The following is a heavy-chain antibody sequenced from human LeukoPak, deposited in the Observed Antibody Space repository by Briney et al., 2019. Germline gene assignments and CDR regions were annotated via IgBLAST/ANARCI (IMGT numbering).Heavy chain of an antibody. J-gene: IGHJ4*02. CDR2: ISYSGGT. V-gene: IGHV4-39*01. CDR3: AGPDSRGYYIAY. CDR1: GDSITSSNFF. D-gene: IGHD3-22*01. Sequence: SETLSLTCTVSGDSITSSNFFWDWIRQPPGRGLEWIGNISYSGGTNYNPSLQSRVTISVDTSKNQFSLKLSSVTAADTAVYFCAGPDSRGYYIAYWGQGALVTVSS.